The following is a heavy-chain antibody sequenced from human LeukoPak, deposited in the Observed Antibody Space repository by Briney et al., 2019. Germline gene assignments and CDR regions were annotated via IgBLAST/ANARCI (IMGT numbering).Heavy chain of an antibody. D-gene: IGHD1-7*01. CDR1: GYTFTSYY. V-gene: IGHV1-46*01. CDR3: ARGRTGTMGYYYYMDV. CDR2: INPSGGST. J-gene: IGHJ6*03. Sequence: ASVKVSCKASGYTFTSYYMHWVRQAPGQGLEWMGIINPSGGSTSYAQKFQGRVTMTRDTSTSTVYMELSSLRSEDTAVYYCARGRTGTMGYYYYMDVWGKGTTVTVSS.